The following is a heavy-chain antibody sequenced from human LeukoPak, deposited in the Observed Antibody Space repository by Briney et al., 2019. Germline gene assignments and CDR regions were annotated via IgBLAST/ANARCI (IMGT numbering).Heavy chain of an antibody. CDR3: ARGSDYVWES. V-gene: IGHV4-4*02. D-gene: IGHD3-16*01. CDR2: IHHSGIT. Sequence: SETLSLTCTVSDDSIDSDNWWSWVRQPPGKGLEWIAEIHHSGITTYNPSLKSRVTILVDKSRNQFSLKVNSISAADTAVYYCARGSDYVWESWGQGTLVTVSS. CDR1: DDSIDSDNW. J-gene: IGHJ4*02.